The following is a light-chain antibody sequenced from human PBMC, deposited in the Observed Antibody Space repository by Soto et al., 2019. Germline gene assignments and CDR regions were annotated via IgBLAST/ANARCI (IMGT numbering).Light chain of an antibody. J-gene: IGKJ5*01. CDR2: AAS. V-gene: IGKV1-9*01. CDR3: QQLNSFPFI. Sequence: DIQLTQSPSFLSASVGERVTITCRASQAIDTYLAWYQQKPGKAPKLLIYAASLLQSGVPSRFSGSGSGTEFTLTINSLQPEDFASYYCQQLNSFPFIFGQGTRLEIK. CDR1: QAIDTY.